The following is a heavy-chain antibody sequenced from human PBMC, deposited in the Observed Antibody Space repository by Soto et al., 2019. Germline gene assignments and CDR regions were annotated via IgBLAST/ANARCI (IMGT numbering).Heavy chain of an antibody. Sequence: EVQLVESGGGLVQPGGSLRLSCTASGFIVSDTYVNWVRQAPGKGLEWVSVISNRGDTHYADSVRGRFSLSRDISDNTLHLQMRDHSVEDTAVYYCAREPRYCRGGSCSITGDAYDIWGQGTMVTVSS. CDR2: ISNRGDT. V-gene: IGHV3-66*01. J-gene: IGHJ3*02. CDR3: AREPRYCRGGSCSITGDAYDI. D-gene: IGHD2-15*01. CDR1: GFIVSDTY.